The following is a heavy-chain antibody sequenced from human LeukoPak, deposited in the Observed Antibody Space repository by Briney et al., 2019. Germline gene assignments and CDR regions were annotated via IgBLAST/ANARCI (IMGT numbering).Heavy chain of an antibody. CDR2: INHSGST. D-gene: IGHD3-22*01. CDR3: ARGPNSSGYRRAEYFQN. Sequence: SETLSLTCAVSGGSFSGYYWSWIRQPPGKGLEWIGQINHSGSTNYNPSLKSRVTISVDTSKNQFSLKLSSVTAADTAVYYCARGPNSSGYRRAEYFQNWGQGSLVTVSS. CDR1: GGSFSGYY. V-gene: IGHV4-34*01. J-gene: IGHJ1*01.